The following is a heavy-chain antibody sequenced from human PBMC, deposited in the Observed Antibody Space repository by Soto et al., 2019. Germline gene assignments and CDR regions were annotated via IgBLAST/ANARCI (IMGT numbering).Heavy chain of an antibody. CDR3: ARVYYASGTYTYAFDI. CDR1: GGSISISSYY. V-gene: IGHV4-39*01. CDR2: IYYSGST. Sequence: SDTLSLTCTVSGGSISISSYYWGWIRHPPGKGLEWIGSIYYSGSTYYNLSLKSRVTISVDTSKNQFSLKLSSVTAADTAVYYCARVYYASGTYTYAFDIWGQGTMVTVSS. J-gene: IGHJ3*02. D-gene: IGHD3-10*01.